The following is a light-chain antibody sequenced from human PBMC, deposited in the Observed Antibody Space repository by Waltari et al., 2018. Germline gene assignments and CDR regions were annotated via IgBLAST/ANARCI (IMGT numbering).Light chain of an antibody. CDR3: QQYGTSPLN. V-gene: IGKV3-20*01. CDR2: GVS. Sequence: ENVLTQSPRTLSLTPGEIATFSCRATESVAANYLAWYPQEPGQAPRLLIYGVSSRATGIPDRFSGRGSGTDFTLTISSLEPDDFAVYYCQQYGTSPLNFGGWTKVEVK. CDR1: ESVAANY. J-gene: IGKJ4*01.